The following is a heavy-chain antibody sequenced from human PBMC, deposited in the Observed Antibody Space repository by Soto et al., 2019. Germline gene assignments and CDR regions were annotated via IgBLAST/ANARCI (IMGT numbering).Heavy chain of an antibody. Sequence: GESLKISCKGSGYTFTNHWIGWVRQMPGKGPEWMGIIYPGDSDTKYNPSFQGQVTISADKSITTTYLQWSSLKASDTAIYYCAASIFYYAMDVWGHGTTVTVSS. CDR2: IYPGDSDT. CDR3: AASIFYYAMDV. J-gene: IGHJ6*02. CDR1: GYTFTNHW. V-gene: IGHV5-51*01.